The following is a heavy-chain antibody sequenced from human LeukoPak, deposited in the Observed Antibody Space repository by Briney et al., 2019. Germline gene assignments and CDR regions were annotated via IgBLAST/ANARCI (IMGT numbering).Heavy chain of an antibody. J-gene: IGHJ4*02. V-gene: IGHV3-23*01. CDR3: AKDLGYSSSWYFDY. Sequence: PGGSLRLSCAASGFTFSSYAMSWVRQAPGKGLEWVSAISGSGGSTYYADSVKGRFTISRDNSKNTLYLQMSSLRAEDTAVYYCAKDLGYSSSWYFDYWGQGTLVTVSS. CDR1: GFTFSSYA. CDR2: ISGSGGST. D-gene: IGHD6-13*01.